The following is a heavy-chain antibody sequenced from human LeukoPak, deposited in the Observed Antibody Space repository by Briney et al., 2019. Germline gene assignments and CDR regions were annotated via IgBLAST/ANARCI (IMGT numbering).Heavy chain of an antibody. CDR2: ISWNSGSI. D-gene: IGHD3-22*01. J-gene: IGHJ4*02. CDR3: AKEKYYYDSSGYYDY. Sequence: LPGGSLRLSCAASGFTFDGYAMHWVRQAPGKGLEWVSGISWNSGSIGYADSVKGRFTISRDNAKNSLYLQMNSLRAEDTALYYCAKEKYYYDSSGYYDYWGQGTLVTVSS. CDR1: GFTFDGYA. V-gene: IGHV3-9*01.